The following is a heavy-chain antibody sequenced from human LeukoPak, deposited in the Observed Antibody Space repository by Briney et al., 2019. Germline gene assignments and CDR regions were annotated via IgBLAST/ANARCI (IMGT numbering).Heavy chain of an antibody. V-gene: IGHV3-48*01. CDR2: ISSSSSTI. CDR3: ARVLDDFWSGYYTSVFDY. CDR1: GFTFSSYS. J-gene: IGHJ4*02. Sequence: PGGSLRLSCAASGFTFSSYSMNWVRQAPGKGLEWVSYISSSSSTIYYADSVKGRFIISRDNAKNSLYLQMNSLRAEDTAVYDCARVLDDFWSGYYTSVFDYWGQGTLVTVSS. D-gene: IGHD3-3*01.